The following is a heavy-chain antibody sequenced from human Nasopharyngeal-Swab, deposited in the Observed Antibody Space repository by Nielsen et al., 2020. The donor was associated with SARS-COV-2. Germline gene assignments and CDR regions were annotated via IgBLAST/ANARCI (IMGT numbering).Heavy chain of an antibody. V-gene: IGHV3-23*03. D-gene: IGHD3-3*01. CDR3: AKAVGAITIFGVVIEKAHGMDV. Sequence: WIRQPPGKGLEWVSVIYSGGSSTYYADSVKGRFTISRDNSKNTLYLQMNSLRAEDTAVYYCAKAVGAITIFGVVIEKAHGMDVRGQGTTVTVSS. CDR2: IYSGGSST. J-gene: IGHJ6*02.